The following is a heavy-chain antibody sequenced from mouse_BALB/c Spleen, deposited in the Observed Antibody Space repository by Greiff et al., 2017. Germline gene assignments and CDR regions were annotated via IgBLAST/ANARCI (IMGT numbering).Heavy chain of an antibody. D-gene: IGHD2-1*01. CDR3: AREGNYDAMDY. Sequence: EVMLVESGGGLVQPGGSLRLSCATSGFTFSDFYMEWVRQPPGKRLEWIAASRNKANDYTTEYSASVKGRFIVSRDTSQSILYLQMNALRAEDTAIYYCAREGNYDAMDYWGQGTSVTVSS. CDR2: SRNKANDYTT. CDR1: GFTFSDFY. J-gene: IGHJ4*01. V-gene: IGHV7-1*02.